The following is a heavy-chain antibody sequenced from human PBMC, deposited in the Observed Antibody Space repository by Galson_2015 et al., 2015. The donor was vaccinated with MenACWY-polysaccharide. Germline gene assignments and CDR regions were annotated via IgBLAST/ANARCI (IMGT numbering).Heavy chain of an antibody. Sequence: SLRLSCAASGFSFSSSAMTWVRQAPGKGLEWVSAIGGTSGNTYYADSVKGRFTISRDNSKDTLYLQMNSLRAEDTAVYYCARGYCDSTACYRIFDHWGQGTLVTVSS. CDR1: GFSFSSSA. J-gene: IGHJ4*02. D-gene: IGHD2-2*01. CDR3: ARGYCDSTACYRIFDH. CDR2: IGGTSGNT. V-gene: IGHV3-23*01.